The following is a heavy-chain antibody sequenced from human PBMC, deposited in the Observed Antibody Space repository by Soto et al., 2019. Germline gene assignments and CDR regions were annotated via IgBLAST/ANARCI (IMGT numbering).Heavy chain of an antibody. CDR2: ISYSGSTI. V-gene: IGHV3-11*01. J-gene: IGHJ3*02. CDR1: GFTFSEYY. Sequence: LRLSCAASGFTFSEYYMSWIRQAPGKGLEWVSYISYSGSTIYYADSVKGRFTISRDNAKNSLYLQMNSLRAEDTAVYYCARDNLAFDIWGQGTMVTVSS. CDR3: ARDNLAFDI.